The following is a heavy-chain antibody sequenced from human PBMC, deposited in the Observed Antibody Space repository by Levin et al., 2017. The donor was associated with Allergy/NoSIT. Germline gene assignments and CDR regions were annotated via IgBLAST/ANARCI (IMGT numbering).Heavy chain of an antibody. CDR2: IKQDGSEK. J-gene: IGHJ5*02. V-gene: IGHV3-7*01. CDR1: GFTFSSYW. D-gene: IGHD3-22*01. Sequence: GGSLRLSCAASGFTFSSYWMSWVRQAPGKGLEWVANIKQDGSEKYYVDSVKGRFTISRDNAKNSLYLQMNSLRAEDTAVYYCAREWRITMIVVDTTDPYNWFDPWGQGTLVTVSS. CDR3: AREWRITMIVVDTTDPYNWFDP.